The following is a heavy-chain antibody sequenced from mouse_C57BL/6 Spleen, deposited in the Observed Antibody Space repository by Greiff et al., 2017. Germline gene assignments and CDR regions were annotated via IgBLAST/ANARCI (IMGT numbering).Heavy chain of an antibody. Sequence: QVQLQQPGTELVKPGASVKLSCKASGYTFTSYWMHWVKQRPGQGLEWIGNINPSNGGPNYNEKFKSKATLTVDKSYSTASMQLSSLTSEVSSVYNCAREGNEYFDVWGTGTTGTVSS. CDR1: GYTFTSYW. CDR3: AREGNEYFDV. V-gene: IGHV1-53*01. CDR2: INPSNGGP. J-gene: IGHJ1*03.